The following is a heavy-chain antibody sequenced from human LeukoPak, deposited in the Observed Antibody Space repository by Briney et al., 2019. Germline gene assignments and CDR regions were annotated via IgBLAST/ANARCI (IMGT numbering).Heavy chain of an antibody. D-gene: IGHD5-24*01. CDR2: IYPGDSDT. Sequence: GEPLKIPGKCSGYSLTSYWCAWLGQLHGKGLEWMGIIYPGDSDTRYSPSFQGQVTISADKSISTAYLQWSSLKASDTAMYYCARQGDGYDYWGQGTLVTVSS. CDR3: ARQGDGYDY. CDR1: GYSLTSYW. V-gene: IGHV5-51*01. J-gene: IGHJ4*02.